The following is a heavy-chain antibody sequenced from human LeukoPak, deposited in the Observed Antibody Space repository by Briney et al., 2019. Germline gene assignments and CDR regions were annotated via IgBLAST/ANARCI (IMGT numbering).Heavy chain of an antibody. Sequence: ASVKVSCKASGYTFTGYYMHWVRQAPGQGLEWTGWINPNSGGTNYAQKFQARVTMTRDTSISTAYMELSRLRSDDTAVYYCARPGYYYDISGYYTFDYWGQGTLVTVSS. CDR2: INPNSGGT. V-gene: IGHV1-2*02. D-gene: IGHD3-22*01. CDR3: ARPGYYYDISGYYTFDY. CDR1: GYTFTGYY. J-gene: IGHJ4*02.